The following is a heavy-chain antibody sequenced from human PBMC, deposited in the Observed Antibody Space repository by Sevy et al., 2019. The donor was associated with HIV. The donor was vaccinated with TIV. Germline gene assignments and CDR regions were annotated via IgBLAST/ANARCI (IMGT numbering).Heavy chain of an antibody. V-gene: IGHV1-69*13. CDR2: IIPIFHTA. CDR3: AXXXXVTFGGXXAFXX. J-gene: IGHJ3*01. D-gene: IGHD3-16*01. CDR1: GGTFGTYT. Sequence: ASVKVSCKASGGTFGTYTISWLRQAPGQGLEWMGGIIPIFHTANYAQKFQGRLTITADESPSTAYMELTSLRSEDSAVXYXAXXXXVTFGGXXAFXXXXXGTMVTVSS.